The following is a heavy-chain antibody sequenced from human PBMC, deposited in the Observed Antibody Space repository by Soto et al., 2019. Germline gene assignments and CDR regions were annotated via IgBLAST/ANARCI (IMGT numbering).Heavy chain of an antibody. CDR3: ARHTVRATPADGSDS. CDR1: GYSFSNFW. CDR2: TYHSDLDT. Sequence: GESLKISFKGSGYSFSNFWIGLVRQMPGKGQEGMGITYHSDLDTTYSASSEDQVIILADKSISTAYVQWSSLKTTDTATYYCARHTVRATPADGSDSWRQGTLVTVSS. V-gene: IGHV5-51*01. D-gene: IGHD3-10*01. J-gene: IGHJ4*02.